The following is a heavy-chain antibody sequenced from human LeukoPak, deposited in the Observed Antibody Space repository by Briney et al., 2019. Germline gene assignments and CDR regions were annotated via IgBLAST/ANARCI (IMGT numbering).Heavy chain of an antibody. CDR2: ISYDGSKK. Sequence: PGGSLRLSCAASGFSFRSFTMHWVRQAPGKGLEWVAVISYDGSKKYYADSVKGRFTISRDNSKNTLYLQMNSLRAEDTAVYYCARGAGNGDDAFDIWGQGTMVTVSS. CDR3: ARGAGNGDDAFDI. V-gene: IGHV3-30-3*01. CDR1: GFSFRSFT. J-gene: IGHJ3*02. D-gene: IGHD6-19*01.